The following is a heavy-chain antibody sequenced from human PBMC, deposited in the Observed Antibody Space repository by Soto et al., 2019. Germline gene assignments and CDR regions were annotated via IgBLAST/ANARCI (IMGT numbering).Heavy chain of an antibody. CDR2: ISAYNGDT. J-gene: IGHJ5*02. CDR1: GYTFATYG. V-gene: IGHV1-18*01. D-gene: IGHD2-15*01. CDR3: AMGGICEGGSCLNWCGP. Sequence: QVQLVQSGVEVKKPGASVKVSCKASGYTFATYGINWARQAPGQGLEWMGRISAYNGDTNYAQKFQGRVTMTTGTSTSTADLGLGSLTSGDSAVYCCAMGGICEGGSCLNWCGPWGQGALVTVSS.